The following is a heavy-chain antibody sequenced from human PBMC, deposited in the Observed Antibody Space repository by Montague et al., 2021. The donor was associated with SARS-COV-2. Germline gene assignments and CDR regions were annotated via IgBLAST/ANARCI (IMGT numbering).Heavy chain of an antibody. J-gene: IGHJ6*02. D-gene: IGHD6-19*01. V-gene: IGHV3-23*01. CDR1: GFTFSNYA. Sequence: SLRLSCAASGFTFSNYAMNWVRQAPGKGLEWVSGISGSDGGTHYADSVKGRFTISRDNSKNDLYLQMNSLRAEDTALYYCARDTYGSGLGYGMDVWGQGTTVTVSS. CDR2: ISGSDGGT. CDR3: ARDTYGSGLGYGMDV.